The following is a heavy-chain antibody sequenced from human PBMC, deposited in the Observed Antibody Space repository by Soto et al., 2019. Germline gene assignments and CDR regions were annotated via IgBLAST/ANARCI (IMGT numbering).Heavy chain of an antibody. Sequence: QITLKESGPTLVKPTQTLTLTCTFSGFSLTTSGVGVGWIRQPPGKALAWLALIYGEDDKRYSPSLKSRLTITQDTSKTEGVLKMTNMEPADTATYFCAHRTTTVTWWFDPWGQGTLVTVSS. CDR2: IYGEDDK. V-gene: IGHV2-5*02. J-gene: IGHJ5*02. D-gene: IGHD4-17*01. CDR3: AHRTTTVTWWFDP. CDR1: GFSLTTSGVG.